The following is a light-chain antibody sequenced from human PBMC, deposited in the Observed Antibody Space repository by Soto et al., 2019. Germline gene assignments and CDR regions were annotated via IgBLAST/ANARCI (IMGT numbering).Light chain of an antibody. J-gene: IGKJ4*01. CDR2: AAS. Sequence: DIPITQSPASLCLSLRYIFTVTCLSSQSISSYLNWYQQKPGKAPKLLIYAASSLQSGVPSRFTGSGSGTDFTLTISMLQPEDFAPYYSPLCSTLPLTFGGGAKVEI. V-gene: IGKV1-39*01. CDR3: PLCSTLPLT. CDR1: QSISSY.